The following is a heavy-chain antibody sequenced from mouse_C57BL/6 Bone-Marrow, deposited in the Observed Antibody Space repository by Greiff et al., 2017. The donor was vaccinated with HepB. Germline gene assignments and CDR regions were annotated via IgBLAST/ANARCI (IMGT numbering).Heavy chain of an antibody. V-gene: IGHV1-39*01. J-gene: IGHJ2*01. Sequence: LQESGPELVKPGASVKISCKASGYSFTDYNMNWVKQSNGKSLEWIGVINPNYGTTSYNQKFKGKATLTVDQSSSTAYMQLNSLTSEDSAVYYCARGGLRDSLYYFDYWGQGTTLTVSS. D-gene: IGHD1-1*01. CDR1: GYSFTDYN. CDR3: ARGGLRDSLYYFDY. CDR2: INPNYGTT.